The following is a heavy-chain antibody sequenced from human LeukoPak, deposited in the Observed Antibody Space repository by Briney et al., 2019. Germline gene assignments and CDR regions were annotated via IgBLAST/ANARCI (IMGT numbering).Heavy chain of an antibody. CDR2: ISVDGSNK. V-gene: IGHV3-30*19. CDR1: GFTFSSYG. CDR3: ARDPRTSSTSRNYFES. J-gene: IGHJ4*02. D-gene: IGHD6-13*01. Sequence: GGSLRLSCAASGFTFSSYGMHWVRQAPGKGLEWVAVISVDGSNKFYAGSVRGRCTISRDNSKNTMSLQMDSLRGEDTAVYYCARDPRTSSTSRNYFESWGQGTLVTVSS.